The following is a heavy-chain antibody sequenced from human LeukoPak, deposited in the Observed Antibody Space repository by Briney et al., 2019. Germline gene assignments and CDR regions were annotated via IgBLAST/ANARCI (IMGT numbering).Heavy chain of an antibody. D-gene: IGHD1-26*01. J-gene: IGHJ4*02. CDR2: INPSGGST. V-gene: IGHV1-46*01. CDR1: GYTFTSYY. Sequence: GASVKVSCKASGYTFTSYYMHWVRQAPGQGLEWMGIINPSGGSTSYAQKFQGRVTITRNTSISTAYMELSSLRSEDTAVYYCARGSIVGATDPGDPYYFDYWGQGTLVTVSS. CDR3: ARGSIVGATDPGDPYYFDY.